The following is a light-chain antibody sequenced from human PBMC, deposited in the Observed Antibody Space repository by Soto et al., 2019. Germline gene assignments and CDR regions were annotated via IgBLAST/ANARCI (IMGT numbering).Light chain of an antibody. CDR2: AAS. CDR1: QSVSSYY. V-gene: IGKV3-20*01. J-gene: IGKJ1*01. Sequence: EIVLTQSPGTLSLSPGERATLSCRASQSVSSYYLAWYQQKPGQAPRLLIYAASSRATGIPDRFSGGGSGTDFTLTISRLEPEDFAVYYCQQCGSSPWTFGQGDQGGYKT. CDR3: QQCGSSPWT.